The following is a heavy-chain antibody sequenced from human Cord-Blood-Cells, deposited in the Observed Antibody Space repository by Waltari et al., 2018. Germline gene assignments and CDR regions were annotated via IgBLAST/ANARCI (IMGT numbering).Heavy chain of an antibody. CDR2: IIPIFGTA. Sequence: QVQLVQSGAEVKKPGSSVKVSCKASGGTFSSYAIRWVRQAPGQGLEWTGGIIPIFGTANYAQKFQGRVTITADKSTSTAYMELSSLRSEDTAVYYCARRAVAGYYYYYGMDVWGQGTTVTVSS. J-gene: IGHJ6*02. CDR3: ARRAVAGYYYYYGMDV. CDR1: GGTFSSYA. D-gene: IGHD6-19*01. V-gene: IGHV1-69*06.